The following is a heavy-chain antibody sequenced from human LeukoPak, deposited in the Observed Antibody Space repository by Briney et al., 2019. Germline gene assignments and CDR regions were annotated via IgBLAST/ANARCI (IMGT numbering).Heavy chain of an antibody. Sequence: GGSLRLSCAASGLTFSSYAMSWVRQAPGKGLEWVSAISGSGGSTYYADSVKGRFTISRDNSKNTLYLQMNSLRAEDTAVYYCAKDRGLAVAGSGYWGQGTLVTVSS. J-gene: IGHJ4*02. CDR3: AKDRGLAVAGSGY. V-gene: IGHV3-23*01. CDR2: ISGSGGST. CDR1: GLTFSSYA. D-gene: IGHD6-19*01.